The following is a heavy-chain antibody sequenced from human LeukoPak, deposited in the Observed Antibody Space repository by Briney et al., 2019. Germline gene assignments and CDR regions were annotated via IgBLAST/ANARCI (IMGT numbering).Heavy chain of an antibody. CDR2: ISGSCGRT. CDR1: GFTFSSYA. Sequence: AGSLRLSCAASGFTFSSYAMSWVRQAPGQGLEWVSAISGSCGRTYYADSVKGRFTISKDNSKNTLYLQVNSLRAEDTAVYYCAKKNGDSSGYYLYYFDYWGQGTLVTVSS. V-gene: IGHV3-23*01. D-gene: IGHD3-22*01. J-gene: IGHJ4*02. CDR3: AKKNGDSSGYYLYYFDY.